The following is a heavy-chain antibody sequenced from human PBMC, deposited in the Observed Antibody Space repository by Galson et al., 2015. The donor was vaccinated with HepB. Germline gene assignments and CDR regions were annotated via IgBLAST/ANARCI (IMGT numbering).Heavy chain of an antibody. CDR1: GYTFTSYG. D-gene: IGHD2-2*02. CDR3: ARDYCSSTSCYTPGGY. CDR2: ISAYNGNT. V-gene: IGHV1-18*01. J-gene: IGHJ4*02. Sequence: SVKVSCKASGYTFTSYGISWVRQAPGQGLEWMGWISAYNGNTNYAQKLQGRVTMTTDTSTSTAYMELRSLRSDDTAVYYCARDYCSSTSCYTPGGYWGQGTLVTVSS.